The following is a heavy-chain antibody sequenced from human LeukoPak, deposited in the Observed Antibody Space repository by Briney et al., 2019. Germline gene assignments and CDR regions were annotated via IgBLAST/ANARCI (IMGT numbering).Heavy chain of an antibody. CDR3: ARDRGSSWSRDWYFDL. V-gene: IGHV4-61*02. CDR2: IYTSGST. CDR1: GGSISSGSYY. J-gene: IGHJ2*01. Sequence: SQTLPLTCTVSGGSISSGSYYWSWIRQPAGKGLEWIGRIYTSGSTNYNPSLKSRVTISVDTSKNQFSLKLSSVTAADTAVYYCARDRGSSWSRDWYFDLWGRGTLVTVSS. D-gene: IGHD6-13*01.